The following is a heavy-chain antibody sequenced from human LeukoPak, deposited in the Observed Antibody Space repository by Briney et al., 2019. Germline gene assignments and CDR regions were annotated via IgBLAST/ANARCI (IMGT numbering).Heavy chain of an antibody. V-gene: IGHV3-21*01. Sequence: GGSLRLSCAASGFTFRSYSMNWVRQAPGKGLEWVSSMSVNSGLIYYAESVKGRFTISRDNAKNSLYLQMNSLRAEDTAVYYCARPTTVTTGYFDYWGQGTLVTVSS. CDR1: GFTFRSYS. D-gene: IGHD4-17*01. CDR3: ARPTTVTTGYFDY. J-gene: IGHJ4*02. CDR2: MSVNSGLI.